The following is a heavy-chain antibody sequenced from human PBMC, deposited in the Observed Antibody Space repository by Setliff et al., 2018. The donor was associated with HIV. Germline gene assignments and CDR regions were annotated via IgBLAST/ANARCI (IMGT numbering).Heavy chain of an antibody. Sequence: SETLSLTCTVSGGSISSYYWNWVRQPPGKGLEWIGYIDTSGSTNYNPSLKSRVTISVDTSKSQFSLNLSSLTAADAAVYYCTRGMRPMVKRVPFDYWGQGTLVTVSS. J-gene: IGHJ4*02. D-gene: IGHD2-15*01. V-gene: IGHV4-4*09. CDR2: IDTSGST. CDR1: GGSISSYY. CDR3: TRGMRPMVKRVPFDY.